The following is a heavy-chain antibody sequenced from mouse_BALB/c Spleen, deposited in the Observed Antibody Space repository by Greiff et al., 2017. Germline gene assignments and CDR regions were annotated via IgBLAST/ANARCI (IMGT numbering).Heavy chain of an antibody. CDR2: IYPGNGDT. Sequence: QVQLKQPGAELVKPGASVKMSCKASGYTFTSYNMHWVKQTPGQGLEWIGAIYPGNGDTSYNQKFKGKATLTADKSSSTAYMQLSSLTSEDSAVYYCARGEVRLDYWGQGTTLTVSS. D-gene: IGHD2-14*01. CDR3: ARGEVRLDY. CDR1: GYTFTSYN. J-gene: IGHJ2*01. V-gene: IGHV1-12*01.